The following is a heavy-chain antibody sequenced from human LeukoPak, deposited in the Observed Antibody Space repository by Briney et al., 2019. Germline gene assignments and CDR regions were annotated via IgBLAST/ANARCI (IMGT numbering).Heavy chain of an antibody. Sequence: SETLSLTCTVSGGSISYYYWSWIRQPPGKGLQWIGYVYYSGSTNYNPSLKSRVTISVDTSKNQFSLKLSSVTAADTAVYYCARDGAWVGATSGADYWGQGTLVTVSS. CDR3: ARDGAWVGATSGADY. J-gene: IGHJ4*02. D-gene: IGHD1-26*01. V-gene: IGHV4-59*12. CDR2: VYYSGST. CDR1: GGSISYYY.